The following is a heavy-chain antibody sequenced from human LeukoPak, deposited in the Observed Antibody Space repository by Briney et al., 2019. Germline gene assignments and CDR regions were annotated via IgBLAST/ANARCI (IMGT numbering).Heavy chain of an antibody. D-gene: IGHD2-2*01. V-gene: IGHV4-39*01. Sequence: SETLSLTCTVSGGSISSSSYYWGWIRQPPGKGLEWIGSVYYSGSTYYNPSLKSRVTIPVDTSKNQFSLKLSSVTAADTAVYYCVSFCSSTSCQNKTFDYWGQGTLVTVSS. CDR3: VSFCSSTSCQNKTFDY. J-gene: IGHJ4*02. CDR1: GGSISSSSYY. CDR2: VYYSGST.